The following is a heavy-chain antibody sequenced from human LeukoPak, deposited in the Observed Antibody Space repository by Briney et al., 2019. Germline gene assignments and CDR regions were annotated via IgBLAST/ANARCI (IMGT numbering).Heavy chain of an antibody. J-gene: IGHJ6*03. CDR3: ITGLDTAMVNYYYYMDV. D-gene: IGHD5-18*01. CDR1: GFTFSNAW. V-gene: IGHV3-15*01. Sequence: PGGSLRLSCAASGFTFSNAWMSWVRQAPGKGLEWVGRIKSKTDGGTTDYAAPVKGRFTISRDDSKNTLYLQMNSLKTEDTAVYYCITGLDTAMVNYYYYMDVWGKGTTVTVSS. CDR2: IKSKTDGGTT.